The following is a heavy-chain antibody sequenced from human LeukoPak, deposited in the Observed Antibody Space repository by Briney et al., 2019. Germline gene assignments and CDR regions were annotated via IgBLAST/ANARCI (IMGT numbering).Heavy chain of an antibody. CDR1: GFTFSSYG. Sequence: GRSLRLCCAASGFTFSSYGMHWVRQAPGKGLEWVAVIWYDGSNKYYADSVKGRFTISRDNSKNTLYLQMDSLRAEDTAVYYCAKSLKGRGYYYYYMDVWGKGTTVTVSS. CDR2: IWYDGSNK. J-gene: IGHJ6*03. CDR3: AKSLKGRGYYYYYMDV. V-gene: IGHV3-33*06. D-gene: IGHD3-10*01.